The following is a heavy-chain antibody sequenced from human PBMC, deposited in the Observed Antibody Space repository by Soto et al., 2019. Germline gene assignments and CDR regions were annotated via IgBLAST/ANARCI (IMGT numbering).Heavy chain of an antibody. CDR2: INPNSGGT. V-gene: IGHV1-2*04. J-gene: IGHJ6*03. CDR1: GYTFTGYY. CDR3: ARAGIDIVVVPAAMSYYYYMDV. Sequence: ASVKVSCKASGYTFTGYYMHWVRQAPGQGLEWMGWINPNSGGTNYAQKFQGWVTMTRDTSISTAYMELSRLRSDGTAVYYCARAGIDIVVVPAAMSYYYYMDVWGKGTTVTVSS. D-gene: IGHD2-2*01.